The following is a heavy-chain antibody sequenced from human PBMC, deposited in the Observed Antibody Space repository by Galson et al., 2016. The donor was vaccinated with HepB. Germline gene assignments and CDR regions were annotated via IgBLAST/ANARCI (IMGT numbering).Heavy chain of an antibody. J-gene: IGHJ2*01. D-gene: IGHD5-18*01. CDR2: ISLDGSKK. V-gene: IGHV3-30*18. CDR1: GFTFSTYG. Sequence: SLRLSCAASGFTFSTYGMHWVRQAPGKGLEWVAVISLDGSKKYYADSVEGRFTISRDNSKNTLYLQMISMRAEDTAVYSCAKVFREYSYGYSGWYFDLWGRGTLVTGSS. CDR3: AKVFREYSYGYSGWYFDL.